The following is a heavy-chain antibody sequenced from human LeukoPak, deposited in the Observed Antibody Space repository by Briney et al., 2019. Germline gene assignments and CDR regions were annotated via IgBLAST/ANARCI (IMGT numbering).Heavy chain of an antibody. Sequence: PSQTLSLTCTVSGGSISSGSYYWSWIRQPAGKGLEWIGRIYTSGSTNYNPPLKSRVTISVDTSKNQFSLKLSSVTAADTAVYYCARERDYDFWSGYYKTYYFDYWGQGTLVTVSS. CDR3: ARERDYDFWSGYYKTYYFDY. V-gene: IGHV4-61*02. J-gene: IGHJ4*02. CDR2: IYTSGST. CDR1: GGSISSGSYY. D-gene: IGHD3-3*01.